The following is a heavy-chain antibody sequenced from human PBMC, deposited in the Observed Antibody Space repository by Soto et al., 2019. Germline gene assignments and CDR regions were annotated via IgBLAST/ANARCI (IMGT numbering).Heavy chain of an antibody. Sequence: WGSLRLCCAASGFTFSSYAMRWFRQAPGKGLEWVSAISGSGGSTYYADSVKGRFTISRDNSKNTLYLQMNSLRAEDTAVYYCAKVFRRSCRSELFHPWGQRTLVPVSS. V-gene: IGHV3-23*01. J-gene: IGHJ5*02. D-gene: IGHD2-15*01. CDR3: AKVFRRSCRSELFHP. CDR1: GFTFSSYA. CDR2: ISGSGGST.